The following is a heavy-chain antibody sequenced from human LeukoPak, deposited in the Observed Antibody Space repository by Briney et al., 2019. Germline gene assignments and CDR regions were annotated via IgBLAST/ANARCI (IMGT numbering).Heavy chain of an antibody. J-gene: IGHJ4*02. CDR1: GDSISSYY. Sequence: SETLSLTCTVSGDSISSYYWSWLRQPPGKGLEWIGYIYYSGSTNYNPSLKSRVTISVDTSKNQFSLKLSSVTAADTAVYYCARGGLLWFGEPEGPFDYWGQGTLVTVSS. D-gene: IGHD3-10*01. CDR3: ARGGLLWFGEPEGPFDY. V-gene: IGHV4-59*01. CDR2: IYYSGST.